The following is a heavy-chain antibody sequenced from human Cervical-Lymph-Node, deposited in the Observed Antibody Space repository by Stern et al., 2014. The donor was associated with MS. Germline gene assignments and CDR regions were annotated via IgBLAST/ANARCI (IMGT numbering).Heavy chain of an antibody. CDR3: AKHACTGAACPFDL. CDR2: VYYRGAT. V-gene: IGHV4-39*01. CDR1: GDSISSYTHY. D-gene: IGHD2-8*02. J-gene: IGHJ4*02. Sequence: QVQLQESGPGLVKPSETLSLTCAVSGDSISSYTHYWAWIRQPPGKGLEWIGSVYYRGATYYNPSIKSPVTISVDTSKNPSSLGLNSVTAADTAVYYCAKHACTGAACPFDLWGQGTLVTVSS.